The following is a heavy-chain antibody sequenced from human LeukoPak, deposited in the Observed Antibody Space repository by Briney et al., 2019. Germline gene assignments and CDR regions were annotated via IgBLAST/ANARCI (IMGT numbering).Heavy chain of an antibody. D-gene: IGHD3-10*01. CDR2: ISGSGSST. V-gene: IGHV3-23*01. CDR1: GFTFTICA. Sequence: GGSLRLSCAASGFTFTICAMNWVRQAPGKGLEWVSGISGSGSSTYYADSVKGRFTISRDSSKNTVYLQMSSLRGEDTAVYYCAKAEGSYRTLIDYWGQGTLVTVSS. J-gene: IGHJ4*02. CDR3: AKAEGSYRTLIDY.